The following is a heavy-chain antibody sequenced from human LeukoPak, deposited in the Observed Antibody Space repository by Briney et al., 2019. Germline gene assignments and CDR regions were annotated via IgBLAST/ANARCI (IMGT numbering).Heavy chain of an antibody. D-gene: IGHD2-15*01. Sequence: PSETLSLTCTVSGGSISSSSYYWGWIRQPPRKGLEWIGSIYYSGSTYYNPSLKSRVTISVDTSKNQFSPKLSSVTAADTAVYYCARPRGYCSGGSCYADAFDIWGQGTMVTVSS. CDR2: IYYSGST. CDR1: GGSISSSSYY. J-gene: IGHJ3*02. V-gene: IGHV4-39*01. CDR3: ARPRGYCSGGSCYADAFDI.